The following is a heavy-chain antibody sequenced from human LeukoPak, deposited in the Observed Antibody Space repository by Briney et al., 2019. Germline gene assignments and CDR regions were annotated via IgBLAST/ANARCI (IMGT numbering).Heavy chain of an antibody. J-gene: IGHJ4*02. CDR1: GFTFSSYD. D-gene: IGHD3-3*01. Sequence: GGSLRLSCAASGFTFSSYDMHWVRQAPGKGLEWVAVIWYDGSNKYYADSVKGRFTISRDNSKNTLYLQMNSLRAEDTAVYYCARGDYYDFWSGYQNAFDYWGQGTLVTVSS. V-gene: IGHV3-33*01. CDR2: IWYDGSNK. CDR3: ARGDYYDFWSGYQNAFDY.